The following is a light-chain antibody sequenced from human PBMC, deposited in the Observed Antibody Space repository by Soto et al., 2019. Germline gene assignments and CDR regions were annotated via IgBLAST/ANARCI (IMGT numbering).Light chain of an antibody. CDR3: QHYNSYSEA. J-gene: IGKJ1*01. V-gene: IGKV1-5*03. CDR1: QTISSW. Sequence: DIQMTQSPSTLSGSVGDRFTITCLARQTISSWLAWYQQKPGKAPKLLIYKASTLKSGVPSRFSGSGSGTEFTLTISSLQPDDFATYYCQHYNSYSEACGQGTKVDIK. CDR2: KAS.